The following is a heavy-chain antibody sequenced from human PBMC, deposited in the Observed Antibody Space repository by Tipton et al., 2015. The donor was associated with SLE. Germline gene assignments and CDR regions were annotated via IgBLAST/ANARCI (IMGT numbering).Heavy chain of an antibody. V-gene: IGHV4-59*08. CDR1: GASVSSFC. J-gene: IGHJ2*01. CDR2: VCNSVST. D-gene: IGHD6-13*01. Sequence: TLSLTCTVSGASVSSFCWNWIRQSPGKGLEWIACVCNSVSTNYDPSLKSRGTISVDTSKNHFSLELTSVTAADTAVYYCARHLDDSIATNWYFDLWGRGTLVTVSS. CDR3: ARHLDDSIATNWYFDL.